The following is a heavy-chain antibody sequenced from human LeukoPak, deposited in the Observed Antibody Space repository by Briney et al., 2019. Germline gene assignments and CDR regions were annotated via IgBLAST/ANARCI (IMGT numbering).Heavy chain of an antibody. D-gene: IGHD5-18*01. CDR3: ASRYSYDGD. CDR1: GFTFSSYA. J-gene: IGHJ4*02. V-gene: IGHV3-30-3*01. Sequence: GRSLRLSCAASGFTFSSYAMHRVRQAPGKGLEWVAVISYDGSNKYYADSVKGRFTISRDNSKNTLYLQMNSLRAEDTAVYYCASRYSYDGDWGQGTLVTVSS. CDR2: ISYDGSNK.